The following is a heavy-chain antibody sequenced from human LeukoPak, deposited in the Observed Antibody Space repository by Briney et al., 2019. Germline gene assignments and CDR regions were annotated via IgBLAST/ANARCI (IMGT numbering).Heavy chain of an antibody. CDR2: ISHDGNKK. D-gene: IGHD3-10*01. Sequence: PGGSLRLSCAASGFSLTSNGMHWVRQAPGKGREWVAFISHDGNKKYYADSVKGRFTVSRDSSKSTLFLQMDSLRRDDTAVYYCARDIRVRYMPMVRAVEYYQYHAMDVWGQGTTVTVYS. J-gene: IGHJ6*02. CDR1: GFSLTSNG. V-gene: IGHV3-30*03. CDR3: ARDIRVRYMPMVRAVEYYQYHAMDV.